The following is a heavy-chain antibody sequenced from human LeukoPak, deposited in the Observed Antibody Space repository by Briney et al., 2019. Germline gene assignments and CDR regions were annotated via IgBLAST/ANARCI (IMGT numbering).Heavy chain of an antibody. CDR3: ARGRTRWYSSGAFDY. CDR2: INHSGST. V-gene: IGHV4-34*01. CDR1: GGSFSGYY. J-gene: IGHJ4*02. D-gene: IGHD6-19*01. Sequence: SETLSLTCAVYGGSFSGYYWSWIRQPPGKGLEWIGEINHSGSTNYNPSLKSRVTISVDTSKNQFSLKLSSVTAADTAVYYCARGRTRWYSSGAFDYWGQGTLVTVSS.